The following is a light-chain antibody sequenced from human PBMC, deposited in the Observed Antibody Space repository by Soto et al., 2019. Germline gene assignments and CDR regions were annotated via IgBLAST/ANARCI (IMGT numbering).Light chain of an antibody. CDR3: QQYNTWPT. J-gene: IGKJ3*01. Sequence: EIVMTQSPATLSVSPGERATLSCRASQSVSSNLAWYQQKPGQAPRLLIYGASTRAPGIPARFSGSGYGTAFTLTISSLQSEDFAVYYCQQYNTWPTFGPGTKVDIK. CDR1: QSVSSN. CDR2: GAS. V-gene: IGKV3-15*01.